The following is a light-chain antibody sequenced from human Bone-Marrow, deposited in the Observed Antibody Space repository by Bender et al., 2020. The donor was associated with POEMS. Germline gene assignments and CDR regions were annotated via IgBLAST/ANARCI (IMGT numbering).Light chain of an antibody. V-gene: IGLV2-11*01. CDR3: SSYAGRNTYV. J-gene: IGLJ1*01. Sequence: QSALTQPRSVSGSPGQSVTISCTGSNSDVGGFYYVSWYQQFPGKAPKVMIFDVSNRPSGVSNRFSASKSDNTASLTVSGLQAEDEADYYCSSYAGRNTYVFGTGTKVTVL. CDR1: NSDVGGFYY. CDR2: DVS.